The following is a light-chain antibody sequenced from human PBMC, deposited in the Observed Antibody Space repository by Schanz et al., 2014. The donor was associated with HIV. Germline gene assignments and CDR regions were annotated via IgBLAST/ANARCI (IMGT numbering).Light chain of an antibody. V-gene: IGKV3-20*01. J-gene: IGKJ5*01. Sequence: PGETVTFSCRASRSVRSNFLAWYQQKPGQPPRLLIYGASNRATGIPDRFSGSGSGTDFTLTINRLEPEDFAVYYCQQYGASVVTFGQGTQL. CDR3: QQYGASVVT. CDR1: RSVRSNF. CDR2: GAS.